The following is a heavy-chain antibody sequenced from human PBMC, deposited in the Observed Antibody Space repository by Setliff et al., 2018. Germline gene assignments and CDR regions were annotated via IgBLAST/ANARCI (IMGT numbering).Heavy chain of an antibody. Sequence: ASVKVSCKASGATFSSHGISWVRQAPGQGLEWMGGTIPMFGTTEYAQKFQGRLTIITDESTNTAFMQLSSLRSDDTAVYYCARDSPEMVAPPAAHCFDPWGQGTLVTVSS. CDR1: GATFSSHG. J-gene: IGHJ5*02. V-gene: IGHV1-69*05. CDR2: TIPMFGTT. CDR3: ARDSPEMVAPPAAHCFDP. D-gene: IGHD2-15*01.